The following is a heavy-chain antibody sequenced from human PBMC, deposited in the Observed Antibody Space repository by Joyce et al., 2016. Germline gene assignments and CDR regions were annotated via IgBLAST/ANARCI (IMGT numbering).Heavy chain of an antibody. D-gene: IGHD6-19*01. CDR1: GFTFSSNT. Sequence: QVQLVESGGGVVQSGTSLRFSFAASGFTFSSNTMHWVRQAPGKGVEGVAVISYNGRNKYYADSVKGRSTISRDNSNNTLHLQMNSLRAEDTAVYFCARLRGLVELDYWGLGTLVTVSS. CDR2: ISYNGRNK. CDR3: ARLRGLVELDY. J-gene: IGHJ4*02. V-gene: IGHV3-30*04.